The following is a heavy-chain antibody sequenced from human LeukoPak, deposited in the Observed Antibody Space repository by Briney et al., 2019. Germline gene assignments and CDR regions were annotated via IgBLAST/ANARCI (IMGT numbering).Heavy chain of an antibody. CDR1: GGSISSSSYY. Sequence: KPSETLSLTCTVSGGSISSSSYYWGWIRQPPGKGLEWIGSIYYSGSTYYNPSLKSRVTISVDTSKNQFSLKLSSVTAADTAVYYCARSYSRFYYYYMDVWGKGTTVTVSS. CDR3: ARSYSRFYYYYMDV. CDR2: IYYSGST. D-gene: IGHD6-13*01. J-gene: IGHJ6*03. V-gene: IGHV4-39*01.